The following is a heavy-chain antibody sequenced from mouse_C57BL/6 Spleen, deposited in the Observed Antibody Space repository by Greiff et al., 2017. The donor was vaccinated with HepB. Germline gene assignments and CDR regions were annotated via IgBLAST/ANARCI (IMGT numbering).Heavy chain of an antibody. J-gene: IGHJ3*01. CDR2: IYPGDGDT. Sequence: VQLQQSGPELVKPGASVKISCKASGYAFSSSWMNWVKQRPGKGLEWIGRIYPGDGDTNYNGKFKGKATLTADKSSSTAYMQLSSLTSEDSAVYFCASNWDAFWFAYWGQGTLVTVSA. CDR1: GYAFSSSW. CDR3: ASNWDAFWFAY. V-gene: IGHV1-82*01. D-gene: IGHD4-1*01.